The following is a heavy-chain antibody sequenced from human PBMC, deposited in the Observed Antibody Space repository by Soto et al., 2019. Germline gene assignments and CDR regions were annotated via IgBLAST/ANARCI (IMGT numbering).Heavy chain of an antibody. CDR1: GGTFSSYA. V-gene: IGHV1-69*05. CDR2: IIPIFGTA. Sequence: SVKVSCKASGGTFSSYAISWVRQAPGQGLEWMGGIIPIFGTANYAQKFQGRVTITTDESTSTAYMELSSLRSEDTAVYYCARDLGIGYSYGLYGMDVWGQGTTVTVSS. D-gene: IGHD5-18*01. CDR3: ARDLGIGYSYGLYGMDV. J-gene: IGHJ6*02.